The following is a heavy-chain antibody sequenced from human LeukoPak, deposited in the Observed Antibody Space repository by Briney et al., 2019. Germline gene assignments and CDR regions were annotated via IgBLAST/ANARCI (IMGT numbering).Heavy chain of an antibody. Sequence: NPSQTLSLTCTVSGGSISSGSYYLSWIRQPAGKGLEWIGRIYTSGSTNYNPSLKSRVTISVDTSKNQFSLKLSSVTAADAAVYYCARDQGSTSAIDYWGQGTLVTVSS. CDR2: IYTSGST. CDR1: GGSISSGSYY. V-gene: IGHV4-61*02. J-gene: IGHJ4*02. D-gene: IGHD2-2*01. CDR3: ARDQGSTSAIDY.